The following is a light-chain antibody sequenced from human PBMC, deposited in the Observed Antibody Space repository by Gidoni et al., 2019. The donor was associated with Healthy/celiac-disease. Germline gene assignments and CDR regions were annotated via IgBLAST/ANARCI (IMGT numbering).Light chain of an antibody. CDR1: QSVSSY. CDR3: QQRSNWLT. CDR2: DAS. J-gene: IGKJ4*01. Sequence: EIVLTQSPATLSLSPGERATLSCRASQSVSSYLAWYQQKPGQAPRLLIYDASNRATGITARFSGSGSGTDFTLTISSLEPEDFAVYYCQQRSNWLTFXGXTKVEIK. V-gene: IGKV3-11*01.